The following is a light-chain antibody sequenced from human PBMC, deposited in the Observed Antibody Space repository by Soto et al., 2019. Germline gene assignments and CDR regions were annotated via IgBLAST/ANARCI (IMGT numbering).Light chain of an antibody. Sequence: DIQMTQSPTTLSASVGDGVTITCRASQTISSLLAWYQQRPGTAPKLLIYDVSSLQGGVPSRFSGSGSGTEFTLTISGLQPDDFATYYCQQLNSYPVTFGQGTRLEIK. J-gene: IGKJ5*01. CDR1: QTISSL. CDR3: QQLNSYPVT. V-gene: IGKV1-5*01. CDR2: DVS.